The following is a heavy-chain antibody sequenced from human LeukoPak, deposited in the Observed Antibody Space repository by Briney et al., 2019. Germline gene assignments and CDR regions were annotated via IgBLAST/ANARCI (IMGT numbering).Heavy chain of an antibody. J-gene: IGHJ4*02. CDR1: GFTFSSYW. D-gene: IGHD3-22*01. CDR2: INSDGSST. Sequence: GGSLRLSCAVSGFTFSSYWMHWVRQAPGKGLVWVSRINSDGSSTSYADSVKGRFTISRDNAKNTLYLQMNSLRAEDTAVYYCARDHGPYYYDSSGYYYWGQGTLVTVSS. V-gene: IGHV3-74*01. CDR3: ARDHGPYYYDSSGYYY.